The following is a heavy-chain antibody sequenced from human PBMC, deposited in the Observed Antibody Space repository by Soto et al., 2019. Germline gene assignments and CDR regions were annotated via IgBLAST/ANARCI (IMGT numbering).Heavy chain of an antibody. Sequence: ASVKVSCTASGYTFTSYYMHWVRQAPGQGLEWMGIIKPSGGSTSYAQKFQGRVTLTRDTSTSTVYMELSSLRSEDTAVYYCARAGRGTGTTFYGMDVWGQGTTVSVSS. CDR2: IKPSGGST. D-gene: IGHD1-1*01. V-gene: IGHV1-46*01. J-gene: IGHJ6*02. CDR1: GYTFTSYY. CDR3: ARAGRGTGTTFYGMDV.